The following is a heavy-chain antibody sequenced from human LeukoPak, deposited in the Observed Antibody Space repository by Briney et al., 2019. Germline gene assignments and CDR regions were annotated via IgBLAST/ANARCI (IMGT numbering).Heavy chain of an antibody. J-gene: IGHJ4*02. CDR2: INHSGST. Sequence: SETLSLTCAAYGGSFSGYYWSWIRQPPGKGLEWIGEINHSGSTNYNPSLKSRVTISVDTSKNQFSLKLSSVTAADTAVYYCARETDYDFWSGYAFGYWGQGTLVTVSS. V-gene: IGHV4-34*01. CDR1: GGSFSGYY. CDR3: ARETDYDFWSGYAFGY. D-gene: IGHD3-3*01.